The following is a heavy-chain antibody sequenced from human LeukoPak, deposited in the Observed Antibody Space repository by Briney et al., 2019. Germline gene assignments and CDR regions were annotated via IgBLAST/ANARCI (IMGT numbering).Heavy chain of an antibody. CDR2: ISYTGTT. V-gene: IGHV4-39*01. Sequence: KSSETLSLTCTVSGGSIGSSTYSWGWIRQPPGKGLEWIGSISYTGTTYYNPSLKSRVTISVDTSKNQFSLKLSSVTAADTAVYYCARGRRGYSYGYDYWGQGTLVTVSS. D-gene: IGHD5-18*01. J-gene: IGHJ4*02. CDR3: ARGRRGYSYGYDY. CDR1: GGSIGSSTYS.